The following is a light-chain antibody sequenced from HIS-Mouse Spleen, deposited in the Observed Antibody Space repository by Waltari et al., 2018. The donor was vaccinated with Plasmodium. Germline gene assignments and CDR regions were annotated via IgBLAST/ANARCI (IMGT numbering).Light chain of an antibody. V-gene: IGKV3-20*01. CDR2: GAS. CDR3: QQYGSSSWT. CDR1: QSVSSSY. Sequence: LTQSPGTLPLYPGERATLSCRASQSVSSSYLAWYQQKPGQAPMLLIYGASSMATGIPDRFSGSGSGTDFTLTISRLEPEDFAVYYCQQYGSSSWTFGQGTKVEIK. J-gene: IGKJ1*01.